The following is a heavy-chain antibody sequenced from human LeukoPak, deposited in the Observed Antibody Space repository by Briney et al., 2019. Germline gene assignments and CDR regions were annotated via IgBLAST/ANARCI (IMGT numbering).Heavy chain of an antibody. CDR2: INAGNGNT. CDR1: GYTFTTYT. J-gene: IGHJ4*02. Sequence: ASVQVSCKASGYTFTTYTMHWVRQAPGQRLEWMGWINAGNGNTKYSQKFQGRVTISRDTSASTAYMELSSLRSEDTAVYYCARAGYCSGGSCYTFDYWGQGTLVTVSS. V-gene: IGHV1-3*01. D-gene: IGHD2-15*01. CDR3: ARAGYCSGGSCYTFDY.